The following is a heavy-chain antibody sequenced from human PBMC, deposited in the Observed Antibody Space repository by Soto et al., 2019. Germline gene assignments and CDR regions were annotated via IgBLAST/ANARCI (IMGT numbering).Heavy chain of an antibody. CDR3: ARQGARGVGRGVTAFDI. CDR1: GGSISSYY. CDR2: IYYSGST. J-gene: IGHJ3*02. V-gene: IGHV4-59*08. Sequence: QVQLQESGPGLVKPSETLSLTCTVSGGSISSYYWSWIRQPPGKGLEWIGYIYYSGSTNYTPALKRRVTISVDTSKNQFSLKLSSVTAADTAVYYCARQGARGVGRGVTAFDIWGQGTMGTRSA. D-gene: IGHD3-10*01.